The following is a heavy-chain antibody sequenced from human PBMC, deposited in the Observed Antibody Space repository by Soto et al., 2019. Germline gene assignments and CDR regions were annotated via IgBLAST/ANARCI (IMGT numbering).Heavy chain of an antibody. Sequence: SVKVSCKGSGGTFSSYGINWVRQAPGQGLEWMGGIIPIFGTTTYTQKFQGRVTITADKSTSTAYMELSSLRSEDTAVYYCAREGRLTGTDGFDYWGQGTRVTVSS. CDR3: AREGRLTGTDGFDY. CDR2: IIPIFGTT. V-gene: IGHV1-69*06. D-gene: IGHD1-20*01. J-gene: IGHJ4*02. CDR1: GGTFSSYG.